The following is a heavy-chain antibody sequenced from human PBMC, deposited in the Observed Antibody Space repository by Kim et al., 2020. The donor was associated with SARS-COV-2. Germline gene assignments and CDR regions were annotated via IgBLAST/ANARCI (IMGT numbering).Heavy chain of an antibody. Sequence: GGSLRLSCAASGFTFAAYAMSWVRQAPGKGPQWLSGISGSDESTYYADSVKGRFIVSRDNSKNTLHLQMNSLRVEDTAVYYCAKHFGSSGSEFQHWGQGT. CDR1: GFTFAAYA. V-gene: IGHV3-23*01. D-gene: IGHD3-22*01. CDR3: AKHFGSSGSEFQH. J-gene: IGHJ1*01. CDR2: ISGSDEST.